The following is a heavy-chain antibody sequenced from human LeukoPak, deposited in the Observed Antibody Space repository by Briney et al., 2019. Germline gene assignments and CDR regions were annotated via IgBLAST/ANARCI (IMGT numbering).Heavy chain of an antibody. CDR1: GFTFSSYG. J-gene: IGHJ4*02. Sequence: GGSLRLSCAASGFTFSSYGMHWARQAPGKGLEWVAVISYDGSNKYYADSVKGRFTISRDNSKNTLYLQMNSLRAEDTAVYYCAKGLPYYYGSGSLLAPFDYWGQGTLVTVSS. V-gene: IGHV3-30*18. D-gene: IGHD3-10*01. CDR2: ISYDGSNK. CDR3: AKGLPYYYGSGSLLAPFDY.